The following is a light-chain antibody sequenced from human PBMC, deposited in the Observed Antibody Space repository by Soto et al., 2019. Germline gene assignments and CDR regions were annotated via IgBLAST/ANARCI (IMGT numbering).Light chain of an antibody. J-gene: IGKJ1*01. CDR2: GAS. V-gene: IGKV3-15*01. CDR1: QSVSIN. CDR3: QHYNNWPPWT. Sequence: EIVMTQSPATLSVSPGERATLSCRASQSVSINLAWYQQKPGQAPRLLIYGASTRATGIPARFSGSGSGTEFTLTIRSLQAEDFAVYYCQHYNNWPPWTFGQGTKVEIK.